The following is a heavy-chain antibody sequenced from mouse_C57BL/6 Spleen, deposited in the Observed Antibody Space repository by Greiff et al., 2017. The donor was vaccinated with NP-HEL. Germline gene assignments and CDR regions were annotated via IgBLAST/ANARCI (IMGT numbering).Heavy chain of an antibody. D-gene: IGHD2-4*01. CDR3: ARRGGYDYGLDY. CDR1: GYTFTSYW. V-gene: IGHV1-50*01. CDR2: IDPSDSYT. Sequence: VQLQQPGAELVKPGASVKLSCKASGYTFTSYWMQWVKQRPGQGLEWIGEIDPSDSYTNYNQKFKGKATLTVDTSSSTASMQLSSLTSEDSAVYDWARRGGYDYGLDYWGQGTTLTVSS. J-gene: IGHJ2*01.